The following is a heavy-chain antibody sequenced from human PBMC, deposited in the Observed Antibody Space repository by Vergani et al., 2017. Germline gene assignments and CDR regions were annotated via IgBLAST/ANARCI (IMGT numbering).Heavy chain of an antibody. CDR3: TRGGYYDSIAYWAY. Sequence: QGQLAQSGAEVKKPGSSVKVSCKASGGTFSSNSISWVRQAPGQGLEWMGRIIPIFGTTSYAQKFQGRVTILADESTSTDYMELSSLRSEDTAVYYCTRGGYYDSIAYWAYWGQGTLVTVSS. CDR1: GGTFSSNS. D-gene: IGHD3-22*01. V-gene: IGHV1-69*13. J-gene: IGHJ4*02. CDR2: IIPIFGTT.